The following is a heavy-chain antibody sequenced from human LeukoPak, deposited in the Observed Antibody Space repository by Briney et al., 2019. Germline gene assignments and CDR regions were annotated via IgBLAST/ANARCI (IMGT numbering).Heavy chain of an antibody. CDR3: ARGTTYQRHDY. D-gene: IGHD2-2*01. J-gene: IGHJ4*02. CDR2: INWNGGRT. CDR1: GFTFDAYG. V-gene: IGHV3-20*04. Sequence: GGSLRLSCAASGFTFDAYGMSWVRQAPGKGLEWVSGINWNGGRTGYADSVKGRFTSSRDNAKNCLYLQMNSLRAEDTALYYCARGTTYQRHDYWGQGTLVTVSS.